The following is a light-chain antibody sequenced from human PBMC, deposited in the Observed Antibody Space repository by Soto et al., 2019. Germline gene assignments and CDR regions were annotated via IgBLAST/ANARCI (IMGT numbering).Light chain of an antibody. J-gene: IGLJ3*02. V-gene: IGLV2-8*01. Sequence: QSALTKPPSASGSPGQSVTISCTGTSSDVGGYNYVSWYQHHPGKAPKLVIYEVTTRPSGVPDRFSGSKSGNTASLSVSGLHAEDEADYYCSSYAGRYSWVFGGGTKLTVL. CDR2: EVT. CDR1: SSDVGGYNY. CDR3: SSYAGRYSWV.